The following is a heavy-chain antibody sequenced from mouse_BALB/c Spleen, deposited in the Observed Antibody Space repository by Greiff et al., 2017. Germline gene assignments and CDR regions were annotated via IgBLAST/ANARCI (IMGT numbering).Heavy chain of an antibody. J-gene: IGHJ3*01. CDR1: GYAFTSYN. CDR3: ARRGVYDYDGGSRFAY. V-gene: IGHV1S135*01. Sequence: VQLKQSGPELVKPGASVKVSCKASGYAFTSYNMYWVKQSHGKSLEWIGYIDPYNGGTSYNQKFKGKATLTVDKSSSTAYMHLNSLTSEDSAVYYCARRGVYDYDGGSRFAYWGQGTLVTVSA. CDR2: IDPYNGGT. D-gene: IGHD2-4*01.